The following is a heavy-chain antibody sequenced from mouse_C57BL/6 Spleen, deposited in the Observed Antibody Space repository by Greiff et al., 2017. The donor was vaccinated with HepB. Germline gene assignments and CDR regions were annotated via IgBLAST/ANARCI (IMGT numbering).Heavy chain of an antibody. D-gene: IGHD2-10*02. J-gene: IGHJ4*01. CDR2: ICPGDGDT. V-gene: IGHV1-82*01. Sequence: QVQLQQSGPELVKPGASVKISCKASGYAFSSSWMNWVKQRPGKGLEWIGRICPGDGDTNYNGKFKGKATLTADKSSSTAYMQLSSLTSEDSAVYFCAKEYDAMDYWGQGTSVTVSS. CDR1: GYAFSSSW. CDR3: AKEYDAMDY.